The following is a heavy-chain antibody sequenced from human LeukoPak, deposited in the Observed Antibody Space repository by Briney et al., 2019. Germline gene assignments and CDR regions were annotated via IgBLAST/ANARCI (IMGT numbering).Heavy chain of an antibody. CDR1: GFTVSSNY. Sequence: GSLRLSCAASGFTVSSNYMSWVRQAPGKGLEWVSVIYSGGSTYYADSVKGRFTISRDNSKSTLYLQMNSLRAEDTAVYYCARSKVDTAMVDYWGQGTLVTVSS. D-gene: IGHD5-18*01. CDR3: ARSKVDTAMVDY. V-gene: IGHV3-53*01. CDR2: IYSGGST. J-gene: IGHJ4*02.